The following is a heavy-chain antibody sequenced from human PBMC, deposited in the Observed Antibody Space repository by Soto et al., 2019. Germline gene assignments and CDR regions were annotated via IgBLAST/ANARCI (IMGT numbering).Heavy chain of an antibody. CDR2: ISSSSSYI. CDR1: GFTFSSYS. V-gene: IGHV3-21*01. CDR3: ARDRRDYYDSSGYSFDY. Sequence: GGSLRLSCAASGFTFSSYSMNWVRQAPGKGLEWVSSISSSSSYIYYADSVKGRFTISRDNAKNSLYLQMNSLRAEDTAVYYCARDRRDYYDSSGYSFDYWGQGTLVTVSS. J-gene: IGHJ4*02. D-gene: IGHD3-22*01.